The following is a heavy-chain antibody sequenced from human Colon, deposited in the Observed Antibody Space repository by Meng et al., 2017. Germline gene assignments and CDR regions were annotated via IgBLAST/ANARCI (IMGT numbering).Heavy chain of an antibody. V-gene: IGHV1-18*01. J-gene: IGHJ4*02. CDR3: ARVPSHYYGSGSYYHNFDY. CDR1: GYTFTSYG. CDR2: ISAYNGNT. Sequence: ASVKVSCKASGYTFTSYGISWVRQAPGQGLEWMGWISAYNGNTNYAQKLQGRVTMTTDTSTSTAYMELRSLRSDDTAVYYCARVPSHYYGSGSYYHNFDYWGQGTLVTVSS. D-gene: IGHD3-10*01.